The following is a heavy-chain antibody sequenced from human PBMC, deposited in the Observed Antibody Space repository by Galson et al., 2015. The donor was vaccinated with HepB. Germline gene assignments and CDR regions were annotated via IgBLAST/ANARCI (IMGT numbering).Heavy chain of an antibody. CDR1: GGPISSGDYY. J-gene: IGHJ4*02. CDR3: ARLYCSGGSCYGGFDS. CDR2: IYYSGTT. D-gene: IGHD2-15*01. V-gene: IGHV4-30-4*01. Sequence: TLSLTCTVSGGPISSGDYYWNWIRQPPGKGLEWIEEIYYSGTTYYNPSLKSRVTISVDTSMNQFSLKLSSVTAADTAVYYCARLYCSGGSCYGGFDSWGRGTLVTVSS.